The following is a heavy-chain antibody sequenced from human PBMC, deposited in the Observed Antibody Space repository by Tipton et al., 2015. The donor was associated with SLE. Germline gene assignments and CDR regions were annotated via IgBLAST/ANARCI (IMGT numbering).Heavy chain of an antibody. Sequence: LRLSCTVSGGSITNTIYYWGWIRQPPGKGLEWIGTIYYSGNTYYNPSLMSRVTISVDTSKNQFSLKLTSVIAADTAVYYCARRVPGWGWAAPGTGPFDIWGQGTMVTVSS. J-gene: IGHJ3*02. CDR1: GGSITNTIYY. V-gene: IGHV4-39*01. CDR3: ARRVPGWGWAAPGTGPFDI. CDR2: IYYSGNT. D-gene: IGHD6-13*01.